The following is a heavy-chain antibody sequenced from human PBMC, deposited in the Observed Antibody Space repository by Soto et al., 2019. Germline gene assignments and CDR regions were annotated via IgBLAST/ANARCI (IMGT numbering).Heavy chain of an antibody. CDR1: GGCICSTVYA. CDR3: ARHRGYCSGGSCYSDAFDI. J-gene: IGHJ3*02. CDR2: IYYSGST. V-gene: IGHV4-39*01. D-gene: IGHD2-15*01. Sequence: PSGTTDITCAVCGGCICSTVYAVGLIRKPPGKGLEWIGSIYYSGSTYYNPSLKSRVTISVDTSKNQFSLKLSSVTAADTAVYYCARHRGYCSGGSCYSDAFDIWGQGTMVSVSS.